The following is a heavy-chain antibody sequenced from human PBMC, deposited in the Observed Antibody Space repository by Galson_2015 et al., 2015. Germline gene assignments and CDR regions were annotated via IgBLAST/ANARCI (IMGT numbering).Heavy chain of an antibody. CDR1: GFSLRTSGVG. CDR3: AHTPPNTVVAIPATRTYYFDY. D-gene: IGHD2-15*01. Sequence: PALVKPTQTLTLTCTFSGFSLRTSGVGVGWIRQPPGKALEWLALIYWNDDQRYSPSLKSRLTIAKDTSKNQVFLTLTNIDPVDTATYCCAHTPPNTVVAIPATRTYYFDYWGQGALVTVSS. J-gene: IGHJ4*02. CDR2: IYWNDDQ. V-gene: IGHV2-5*01.